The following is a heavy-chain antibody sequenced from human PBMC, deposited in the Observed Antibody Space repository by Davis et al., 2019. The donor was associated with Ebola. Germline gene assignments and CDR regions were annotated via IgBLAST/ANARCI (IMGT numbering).Heavy chain of an antibody. J-gene: IGHJ3*02. V-gene: IGHV4-34*01. CDR1: VGSFSGYY. Sequence: MPSETLSLTCAVYVGSFSGYYWTWIRQPPGKGLEWIGEINQSGSTNYNPSLKSQVTIAVDTSKNQFSLRLSSVTAADTAVYYCARGGYYDILTGYYDTFDIWGRGTRVTVSS. D-gene: IGHD3-9*01. CDR3: ARGGYYDILTGYYDTFDI. CDR2: INQSGST.